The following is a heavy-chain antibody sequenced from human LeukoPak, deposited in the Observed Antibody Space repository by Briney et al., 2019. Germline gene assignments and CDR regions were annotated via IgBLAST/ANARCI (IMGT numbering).Heavy chain of an antibody. CDR3: PRWYYYDGSGYNYFDY. J-gene: IGHJ4*02. CDR2: MNPNSGNT. Sequence: GASVKVSCKASGFTFTSYDIHWVRRATGQGLEWMGWMNPNSGNTNYAQKFQGRVTMTRDTSISTAYMELSRLRSDDTAVYYCPRWYYYDGSGYNYFDYWGQGTLVTVSS. V-gene: IGHV1-2*02. D-gene: IGHD3-22*01. CDR1: GFTFTSYD.